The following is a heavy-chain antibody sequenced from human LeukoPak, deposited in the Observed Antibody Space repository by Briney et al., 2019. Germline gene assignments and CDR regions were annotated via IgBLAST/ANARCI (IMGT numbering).Heavy chain of an antibody. Sequence: SETLSLTCTVSGGSISRYYWSWIRQPPGKGLEWSGFIYYSGSTKSNPSLKSRVTISIDTSKNLVSLKLSSVTAADTAVYYCARDFTVFGYYYGLDVWGQGTTVTVSS. V-gene: IGHV4-59*01. CDR3: ARDFTVFGYYYGLDV. CDR1: GGSISRYY. D-gene: IGHD4-11*01. J-gene: IGHJ6*02. CDR2: IYYSGST.